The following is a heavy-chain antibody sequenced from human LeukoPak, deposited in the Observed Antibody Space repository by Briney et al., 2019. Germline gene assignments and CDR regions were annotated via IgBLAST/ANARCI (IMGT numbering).Heavy chain of an antibody. J-gene: IGHJ4*02. V-gene: IGHV3-21*01. CDR2: ISSSSSYI. CDR1: GFTFSSYS. CDR3: ARDPHSYYYDSSGYSADFDY. Sequence: GGSLRLSCAASGFTFSSYSMNWVRQAPGKGLEWVSSISSSSSYIYYADSVKGRFTISRDNAKNSPYLQMNSLRAEDTAVYYCARDPHSYYYDSSGYSADFDYWGQGTLVTVSS. D-gene: IGHD3-22*01.